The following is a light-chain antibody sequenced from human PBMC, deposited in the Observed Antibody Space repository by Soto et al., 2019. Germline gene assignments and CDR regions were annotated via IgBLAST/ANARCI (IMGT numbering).Light chain of an antibody. CDR3: QQLNSYPRT. CDR2: AAT. V-gene: IGKV1-9*01. J-gene: IGKJ4*01. CDR1: QGISSY. Sequence: DFQLTQSPSFLSASVGDRVTITCRASQGISSYLAWYQQSAGKAPKLLIYAATTLQSGVPSRFSGSGSGTEFTLTISSLQPEDFATYYCQQLNSYPRTFGGGTKVEIK.